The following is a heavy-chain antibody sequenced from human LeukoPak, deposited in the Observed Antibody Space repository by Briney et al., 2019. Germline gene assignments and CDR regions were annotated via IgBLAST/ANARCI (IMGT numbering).Heavy chain of an antibody. CDR3: ARHYYMDV. J-gene: IGHJ6*03. CDR1: GFTVSPHW. Sequence: PGGSLRLSCAASGFTVSPHWMSWVRQAPGKGLEWVAMIKQHGSEIYYVDSVKGRFTISRDNAKNSLYLQINSLRADDTAVYYCARHYYMDVWGKGTTVTVSS. CDR2: IKQHGSEI. V-gene: IGHV3-7*01.